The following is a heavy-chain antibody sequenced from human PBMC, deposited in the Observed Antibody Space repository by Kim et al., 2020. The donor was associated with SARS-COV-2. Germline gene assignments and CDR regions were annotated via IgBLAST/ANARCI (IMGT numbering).Heavy chain of an antibody. J-gene: IGHJ6*02. CDR2: ISSSSSTI. CDR3: ARDPLRITMVRGVISYYYYGMDV. CDR1: GFTFSSYS. V-gene: IGHV3-48*02. Sequence: GGSLRPSCAASGFTFSSYSMNWVRQAPGKGLEWVSYISSSSSTIYYADSVKGRFTISRDNAKNSLYLQMNSLRDEDTAVYYCARDPLRITMVRGVISYYYYGMDVWGQGTTVTVSS. D-gene: IGHD3-10*01.